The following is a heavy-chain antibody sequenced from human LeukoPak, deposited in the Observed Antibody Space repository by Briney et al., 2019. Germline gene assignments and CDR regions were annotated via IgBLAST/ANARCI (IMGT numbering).Heavy chain of an antibody. J-gene: IGHJ4*02. CDR1: GFTFISYW. Sequence: GGSLRLSCVAPGFTFISYWMHWVRQAPGKGPVWVSRVNSDGSSTSYADSVKGRFTISRDNAKNTLYLQMNSLRAEDTAVYYCARGENYDSSGYGKLDYWGQGTLVTVSS. CDR3: ARGENYDSSGYGKLDY. CDR2: VNSDGSST. V-gene: IGHV3-74*01. D-gene: IGHD3-22*01.